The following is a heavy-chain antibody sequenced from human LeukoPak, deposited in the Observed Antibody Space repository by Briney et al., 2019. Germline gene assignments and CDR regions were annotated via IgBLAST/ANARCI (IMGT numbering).Heavy chain of an antibody. CDR2: IYHSGSP. V-gene: IGHV4-38-2*01. CDR3: ASRGYDIPDYYYYGMDV. J-gene: IGHJ6*04. CDR1: GYSISRGYY. D-gene: IGHD3-9*01. Sequence: SETLSLTCAVSGYSISRGYYWGWIRQPPGKGLEWIGSIYHSGSPYYNPSLKSRLTISVDTSKNQFSLKLSSVTAADTAVYYCASRGYDIPDYYYYGMDVWGKGTTVTVSS.